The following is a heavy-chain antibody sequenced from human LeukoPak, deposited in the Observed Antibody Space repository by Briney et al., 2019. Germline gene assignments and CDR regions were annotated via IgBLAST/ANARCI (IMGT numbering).Heavy chain of an antibody. J-gene: IGHJ5*02. CDR3: ARKSFWSGYNWFDP. V-gene: IGHV3-7*03. Sequence: GGSLRLSCAVSGLTFSSSWMDWVRQAPGKGLEWVASINPDGNKKYSADSVKGRFTISRDNSKNTLYLQMTSLRAEDTAVYYCARKSFWSGYNWFDPWGQGTLVTVSS. CDR2: INPDGNKK. D-gene: IGHD3-3*01. CDR1: GLTFSSSW.